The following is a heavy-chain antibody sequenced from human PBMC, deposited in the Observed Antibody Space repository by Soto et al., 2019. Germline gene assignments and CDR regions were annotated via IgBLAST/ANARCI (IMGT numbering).Heavy chain of an antibody. D-gene: IGHD1-7*01. CDR1: GYSFTNYG. CDR2: IGSDNGKP. Sequence: QVDLVQSGAEVKQPGASVKVSCKASGYSFTNYGIAWVRQAPGQRLEWMGWIGSDNGKPNYAENVQGRVTMTTDISTSTAYMELRNLRSDDTAVYYCARVLLELPPWGQGTLVIVSS. CDR3: ARVLLELPP. V-gene: IGHV1-18*04. J-gene: IGHJ5*02.